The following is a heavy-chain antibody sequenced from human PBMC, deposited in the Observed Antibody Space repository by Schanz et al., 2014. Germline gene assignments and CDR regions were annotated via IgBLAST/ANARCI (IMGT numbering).Heavy chain of an antibody. V-gene: IGHV3-30*19. Sequence: HVQLVESGGGVVQPGGSLRLSCAASGFTFSAFGMHWVRQAPGKGLEWVAVISYDGSNKYYADSVKGRFTISRDNSKNTLYLQMNGLRAEDTAKYFCAKDLGTRGVGATLDYWGQGTLVTVSS. J-gene: IGHJ4*02. CDR1: GFTFSAFG. CDR3: AKDLGTRGVGATLDY. D-gene: IGHD1-26*01. CDR2: ISYDGSNK.